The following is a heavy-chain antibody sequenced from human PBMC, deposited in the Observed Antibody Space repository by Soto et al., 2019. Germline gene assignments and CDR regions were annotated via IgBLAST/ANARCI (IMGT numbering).Heavy chain of an antibody. CDR1: GGTFSSYA. Sequence: QVQLVQSGAEVKKPGSSVKVSCKASGGTFSSYAISWVRQAPGQGLEWMGGIIPIFGTANYAQKFQGRVTITADESTSTAYMELSSLRSEDTAVYYCARYGRIYGDYVREGDAFAIWGQGTMVTVSS. CDR2: IIPIFGTA. D-gene: IGHD4-17*01. CDR3: ARYGRIYGDYVREGDAFAI. V-gene: IGHV1-69*12. J-gene: IGHJ3*02.